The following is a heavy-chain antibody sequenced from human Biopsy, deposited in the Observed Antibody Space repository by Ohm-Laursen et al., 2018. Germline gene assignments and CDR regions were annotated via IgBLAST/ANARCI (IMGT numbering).Heavy chain of an antibody. V-gene: IGHV3-11*01. D-gene: IGHD3-22*01. CDR3: ARGKYKDFSTGLPRPYHYTLDF. Sequence: GSLRLSCTASGFTFSGFALSWIRQAPGKGLEWIAYISARDGVVYYADSVKGRFTISRDNTNNSLYLQMTSLRPEDTAVFYCARGKYKDFSTGLPRPYHYTLDFWGPGTTVTVSS. CDR1: GFTFSGFA. J-gene: IGHJ6*02. CDR2: ISARDGVV.